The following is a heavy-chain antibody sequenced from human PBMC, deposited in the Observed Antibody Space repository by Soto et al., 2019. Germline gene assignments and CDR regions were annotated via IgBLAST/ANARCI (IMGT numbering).Heavy chain of an antibody. D-gene: IGHD1-1*01. V-gene: IGHV2-70*04. J-gene: IGHJ5*02. CDR3: AKTGTDGSWFDP. CDR1: GFSLSASGMR. CDR2: IDWDDDK. Sequence: SGPTLVNPTQTLTLTCTFSGFSLSASGMRVSWIRQPPGKALEWLARIDWDDDKFYSTSLRTRLTISKDTSKNQVVLTMTNMDPVDTATYYCAKTGTDGSWFDPWGQGTLVTGSS.